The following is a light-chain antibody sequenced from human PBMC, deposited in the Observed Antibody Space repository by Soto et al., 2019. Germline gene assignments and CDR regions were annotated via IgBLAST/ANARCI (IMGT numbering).Light chain of an antibody. J-gene: IGLJ1*01. CDR3: CSHAGSDTYV. CDR1: SSDVGSGNV. Sequence: LTQPASVSGSPGQSITISCTGTSSDVGSGNVVSWYQHYPGKAPQLMIYEAFQRPSGVSSRFSGSKSGNTASLTISGLQAEDEADYYCCSHAGSDTYVFGTGTKVTVL. V-gene: IGLV2-23*01. CDR2: EAF.